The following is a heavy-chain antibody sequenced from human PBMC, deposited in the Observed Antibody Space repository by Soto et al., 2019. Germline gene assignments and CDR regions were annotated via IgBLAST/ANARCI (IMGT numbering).Heavy chain of an antibody. CDR2: ISYDGSNK. V-gene: IGHV3-30*18. CDR3: AKGGACSSTSCYSSNTYYCMDV. Sequence: VGSLRLSCASSVFTFSSYGMHCVRHSPGKGLEWVAVISYDGSNKYYADSVKGRFTISRDNSKNTLYLQMNSLRAEDTAVYYCAKGGACSSTSCYSSNTYYCMDVWGPRTTCNLSS. CDR1: VFTFSSYG. J-gene: IGHJ6*01. D-gene: IGHD2-2*01.